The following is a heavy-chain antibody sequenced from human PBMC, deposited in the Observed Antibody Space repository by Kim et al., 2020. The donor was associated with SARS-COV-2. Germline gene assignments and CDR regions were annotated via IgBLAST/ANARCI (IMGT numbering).Heavy chain of an antibody. Sequence: SETLSLTCAVYGGSFSGYYWSWIRQPPGKGLGWIGEINHSGSTNYNPSLKSRVTISVDTSKNQFSLKLSSVTAADTAVYYCARGRKYDFWSGYYFAPSGGFDYWGQGTLVTVSS. D-gene: IGHD3-3*01. CDR1: GGSFSGYY. J-gene: IGHJ4*02. CDR2: INHSGST. CDR3: ARGRKYDFWSGYYFAPSGGFDY. V-gene: IGHV4-34*01.